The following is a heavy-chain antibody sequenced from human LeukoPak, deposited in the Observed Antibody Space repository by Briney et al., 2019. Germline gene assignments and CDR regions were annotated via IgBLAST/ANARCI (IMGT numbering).Heavy chain of an antibody. CDR2: IIPIFGTA. Sequence: GASVKVSCKASGGTFSSYAISWVRQAPGQGLEWMGGIIPIFGTANYAQTFQGRVTITADESTSTAYMELSSLRSEDTAVYYCARGTVNGYDFSSVGPNWFDPWGQGTLVTVSS. J-gene: IGHJ5*02. CDR3: ARGTVNGYDFSSVGPNWFDP. D-gene: IGHD5-12*01. CDR1: GGTFSSYA. V-gene: IGHV1-69*13.